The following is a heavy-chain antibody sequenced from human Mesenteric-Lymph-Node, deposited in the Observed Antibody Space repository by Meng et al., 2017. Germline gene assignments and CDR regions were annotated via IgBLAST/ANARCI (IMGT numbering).Heavy chain of an antibody. V-gene: IGHV4-4*02. D-gene: IGHD6-19*01. CDR3: VRSSAWVRTGFDP. CDR2: INHSGST. J-gene: IGHJ5*02. CDR1: VCSISSSNW. Sequence: QLRDAGPSLVNPSGTWSLTCAFLVCSISSSNWWSWVRQPPGKGLEWIGEINHSGSTNYNPSLKSRVTVSIDTSRNQFSLWLTSVTAADTAVYYCVRSSAWVRTGFDPWGQGTLVTVSS.